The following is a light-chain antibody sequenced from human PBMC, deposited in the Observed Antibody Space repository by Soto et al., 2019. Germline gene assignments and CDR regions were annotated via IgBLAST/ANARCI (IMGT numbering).Light chain of an antibody. CDR1: GSNVGNHY. V-gene: IGLV1-51*01. J-gene: IGLJ1*01. CDR3: GAWDDGLSAYV. Sequence: QSVLTQPPSVSAAPGQKVTISCAGSGSNVGNHYVSWYQQLPGTAPKLLIYDDNKRPSGIPDRFSGSKSATSATLGITGLQTGDEADYYCGAWDDGLSAYVFGRGTKLTVL. CDR2: DDN.